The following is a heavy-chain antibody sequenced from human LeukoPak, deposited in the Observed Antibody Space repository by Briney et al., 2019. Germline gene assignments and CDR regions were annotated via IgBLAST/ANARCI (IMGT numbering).Heavy chain of an antibody. V-gene: IGHV4-61*02. Sequence: SETLSLTCTVSGGSISSGSYYWSWIRQPAGKGLEWIGRFYTSGSANYNPSLKSRVTISVDTSKNQFSLKLSSVTAADTAVYYCARCGSGLYYYYYYMDVWGKGTTVTVSS. J-gene: IGHJ6*03. D-gene: IGHD6-19*01. CDR3: ARCGSGLYYYYYYMDV. CDR2: FYTSGSA. CDR1: GGSISSGSYY.